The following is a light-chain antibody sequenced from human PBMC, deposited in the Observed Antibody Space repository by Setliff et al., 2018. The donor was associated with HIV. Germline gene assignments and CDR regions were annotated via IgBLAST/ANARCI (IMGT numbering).Light chain of an antibody. CDR2: DVS. V-gene: IGLV2-11*01. Sequence: QSVLAQPRSVSGSRGQTVTFSCTGGSSDVGGYDYVSWYQQHPGKAPKLIIYDVSKRPSGVPARFSGSKSGNTAYLTISGLQPEDEAEYYCCSYAGTYSFVFGTGTKVTVL. CDR3: CSYAGTYSFV. CDR1: SSDVGGYDY. J-gene: IGLJ1*01.